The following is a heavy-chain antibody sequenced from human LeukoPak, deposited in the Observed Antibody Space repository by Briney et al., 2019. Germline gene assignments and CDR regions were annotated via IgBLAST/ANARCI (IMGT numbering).Heavy chain of an antibody. CDR3: ATGDSGDAFDI. D-gene: IGHD2-21*01. V-gene: IGHV1-69-2*01. CDR1: GYTFTDYY. CDR2: VDPEDGET. J-gene: IGHJ3*02. Sequence: GASVKVSCKASGYTFTDYYMHWVQQAPGKGLEWMGRVDPEDGETIYAEKFQGRVTITADTSTDTAYMELSSLRSEDTAMYYCATGDSGDAFDIWGQGTMVTVSS.